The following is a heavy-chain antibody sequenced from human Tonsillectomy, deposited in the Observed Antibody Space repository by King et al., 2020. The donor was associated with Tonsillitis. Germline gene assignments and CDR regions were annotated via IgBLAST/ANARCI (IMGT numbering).Heavy chain of an antibody. CDR2: INPNSGGT. D-gene: IGHD2-15*01. CDR1: GYTFTGYY. Sequence: VQLVESGAEVKKPGASVKVSCTASGYTFTGYYMHWVRQAPGQGLEWMGWINPNSGGTNYAQKFQGRVTMTRDTSISTAYMELSRLRSDDTAVYYCARDWGYCSGGSCYPVFDYWGQGTLVTVSS. V-gene: IGHV1-2*02. CDR3: ARDWGYCSGGSCYPVFDY. J-gene: IGHJ4*02.